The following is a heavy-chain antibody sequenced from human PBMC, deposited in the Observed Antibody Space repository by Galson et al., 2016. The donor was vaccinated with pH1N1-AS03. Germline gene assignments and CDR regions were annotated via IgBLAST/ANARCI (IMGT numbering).Heavy chain of an antibody. V-gene: IGHV1-69*06. D-gene: IGHD3-10*01. CDR3: ARDRDRYGSGTSFDY. CDR1: TFITYA. J-gene: IGHJ4*02. Sequence: TFITYAISWVRQAPGQGLEWMGRIIPVFDTVDYAQKFQGRVTITADRSTSTVSMELSTLRSEDTAFYLCARDRDRYGSGTSFDYWGQGTLVTVSS. CDR2: IIPVFDTV.